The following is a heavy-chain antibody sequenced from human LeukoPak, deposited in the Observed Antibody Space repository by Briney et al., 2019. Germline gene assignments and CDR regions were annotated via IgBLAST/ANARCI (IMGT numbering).Heavy chain of an antibody. J-gene: IGHJ4*02. V-gene: IGHV3-7*01. Sequence: GGSLRLSCAASGFTSSTYWMNWVRQAPGKGLEWVAAINQDGSEKDYVDSVKGRFTISSDNAKNSLYLQMNSLRADDTAVYYCARDRSVVAFDYWGQGTLVTVSS. CDR2: INQDGSEK. CDR1: GFTSSTYW. CDR3: ARDRSVVAFDY. D-gene: IGHD5-12*01.